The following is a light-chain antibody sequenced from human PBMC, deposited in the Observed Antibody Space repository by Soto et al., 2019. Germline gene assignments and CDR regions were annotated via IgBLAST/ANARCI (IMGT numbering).Light chain of an antibody. CDR3: QQRFNWPLT. J-gene: IGKJ4*01. V-gene: IGKV3-11*01. Sequence: EIVLTQSPATLSLSPGERATLSCRASQSISSYLAWYQQKSGQAPRLLIYGAYNISTGIPSRFSGSGSGTDFTLTFSCLEPEDFAVYYCQQRFNWPLTVGGGTKVKI. CDR2: GAY. CDR1: QSISSY.